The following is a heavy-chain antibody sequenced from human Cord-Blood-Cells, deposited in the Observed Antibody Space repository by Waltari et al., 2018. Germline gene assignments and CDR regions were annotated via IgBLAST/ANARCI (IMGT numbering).Heavy chain of an antibody. Sequence: QEPLVQSGADVTKPVASVKVSCMASGYTFTGYYIHWVRQAPGQGLEWMGWINPNSGGTNYAQKFQGRVTMTRDTSISTAYMELSRLRSDDTAVYYCAVILEWLSLFDYWGQGTLVTVSS. V-gene: IGHV1-2*02. CDR3: AVILEWLSLFDY. CDR1: GYTFTGYY. D-gene: IGHD3-3*01. CDR2: INPNSGGT. J-gene: IGHJ4*02.